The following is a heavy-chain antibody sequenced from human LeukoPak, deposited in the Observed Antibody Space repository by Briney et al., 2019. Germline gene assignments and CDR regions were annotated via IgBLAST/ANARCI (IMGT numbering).Heavy chain of an antibody. CDR1: GYSFNSYW. J-gene: IGHJ4*02. CDR2: IYPGDSET. Sequence: GESLKISCKGSGYSFNSYWIGWVRQMPGKGLEWMGIIYPGDSETRYSPSLQGQVSISADKSISTAYLQWSSLKASDTAMYYRARRGGSLNFFDYWGQGTLVTVSS. V-gene: IGHV5-51*01. CDR3: ARRGGSLNFFDY. D-gene: IGHD5-12*01.